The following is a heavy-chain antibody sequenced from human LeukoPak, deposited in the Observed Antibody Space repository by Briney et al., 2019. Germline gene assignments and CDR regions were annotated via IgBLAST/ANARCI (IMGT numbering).Heavy chain of an antibody. Sequence: PGGSLRLSCAASGFTFSSYSMNWVRQAPGKGLEWVSSISSSSSYIYYADAVKGRFTISRDNAKNSLYLQMNSLRAEDTAVYYCARDPGYCSGGSCYWGQGTLVTVSS. J-gene: IGHJ4*02. CDR1: GFTFSSYS. CDR3: ARDPGYCSGGSCY. CDR2: ISSSSSYI. D-gene: IGHD2-15*01. V-gene: IGHV3-21*01.